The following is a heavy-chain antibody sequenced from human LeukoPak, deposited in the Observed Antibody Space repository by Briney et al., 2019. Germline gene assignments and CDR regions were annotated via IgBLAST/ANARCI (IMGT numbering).Heavy chain of an antibody. Sequence: GASVTVSCKASGYTFTDYYIHWVRQAPGQGLEWMGWINPNSGGTNYAQKFQGRVTMTRDTSISTAYMELSRLRSDDTALYYCAKDSGRAWYPIGYGGQGTLVTVSS. CDR2: INPNSGGT. D-gene: IGHD6-19*01. CDR3: AKDSGRAWYPIGY. CDR1: GYTFTDYY. V-gene: IGHV1-2*02. J-gene: IGHJ4*02.